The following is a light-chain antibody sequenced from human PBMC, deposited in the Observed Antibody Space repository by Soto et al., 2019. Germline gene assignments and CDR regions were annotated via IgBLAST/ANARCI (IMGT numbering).Light chain of an antibody. V-gene: IGLV2-14*03. J-gene: IGLJ1*01. CDR1: NSDVGGYNY. CDR3: SSYTSSSLHV. CDR2: DVS. Sequence: QSALTQPASVSGSPGQSITISCTGTNSDVGGYNYVSWYQQHPGKAPKLMIYDVSNRPSGVSNRFSGSKSGNTASLTISGLQAEDEADYYCSSYTSSSLHVFGTGTKLTVL.